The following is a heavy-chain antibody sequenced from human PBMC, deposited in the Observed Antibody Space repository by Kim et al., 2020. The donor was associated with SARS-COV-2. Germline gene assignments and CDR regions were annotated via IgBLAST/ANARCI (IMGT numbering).Heavy chain of an antibody. V-gene: IGHV3-23*01. CDR3: AKPTVTYCGGDCYFDY. Sequence: SLKGRFTISRDKSTNTLYLQMNSLRAEDTAVYYCAKPTVTYCGGDCYFDYWGQGTLVTVSS. D-gene: IGHD2-21*01. J-gene: IGHJ4*02.